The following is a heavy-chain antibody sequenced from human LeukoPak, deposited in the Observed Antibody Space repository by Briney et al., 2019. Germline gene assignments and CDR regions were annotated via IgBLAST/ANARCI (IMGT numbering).Heavy chain of an antibody. D-gene: IGHD5-24*01. J-gene: IGHJ6*03. CDR2: INHSGST. CDR1: GGSFSGYY. CDR3: ARNYPLYPLWPGYYYYMDV. Sequence: SETLSLTCAVYGGSFSGYYWSWIRQPPGKGLEWIGEINHSGSTNYNPSLKSRVTISVDTSKNQFSLKLSSVTAADTAVYYCARNYPLYPLWPGYYYYMDVWGKGTTVTVSS. V-gene: IGHV4-34*01.